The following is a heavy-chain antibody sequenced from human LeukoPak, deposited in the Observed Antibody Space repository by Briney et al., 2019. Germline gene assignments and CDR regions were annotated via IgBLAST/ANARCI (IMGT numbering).Heavy chain of an antibody. J-gene: IGHJ4*02. D-gene: IGHD5-12*01. CDR2: IYPGDSDT. CDR1: GYSFTSYW. CDR3: PRRLERGYSGYDYYFDY. Sequence: GESLKISCKGSGYSFTSYWIGWVRQMPGKGLEWMGIIYPGDSDTRYSPSFQGQVTISADKSISTAYLQWSSLKASDTAMYYCPRRLERGYSGYDYYFDYWGQGTLVTVSS. V-gene: IGHV5-51*01.